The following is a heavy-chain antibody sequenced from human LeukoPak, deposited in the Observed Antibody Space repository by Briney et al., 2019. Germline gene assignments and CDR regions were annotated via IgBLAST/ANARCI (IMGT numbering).Heavy chain of an antibody. Sequence: PGGSLRLSCAASGFTFSSYGMHWVRQAPGKGLEWVAFIRYDGSNKYYADSVKGRFTISRDNAKNSLYLRMNSLRAEDTAVYYCARDLGTTVTTYLDYWGQGTLVTVSS. D-gene: IGHD4-17*01. CDR2: IRYDGSNK. V-gene: IGHV3-30*02. CDR3: ARDLGTTVTTYLDY. J-gene: IGHJ4*02. CDR1: GFTFSSYG.